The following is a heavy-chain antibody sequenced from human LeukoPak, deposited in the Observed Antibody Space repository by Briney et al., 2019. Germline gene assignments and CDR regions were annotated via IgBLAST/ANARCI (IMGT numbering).Heavy chain of an antibody. V-gene: IGHV3-7*03. Sequence: GSLRLSCAASGFTFSSYWMSWVRQAPGKGLEWVANTKQDGSEKYYVDSVKGRFTISRDNAKNSLYLQMNSLRAEDTAVYHCARGGGGYVGFDYWGQGTLVTVSS. CDR1: GFTFSSYW. CDR3: ARGGGGYVGFDY. D-gene: IGHD5-12*01. J-gene: IGHJ4*02. CDR2: TKQDGSEK.